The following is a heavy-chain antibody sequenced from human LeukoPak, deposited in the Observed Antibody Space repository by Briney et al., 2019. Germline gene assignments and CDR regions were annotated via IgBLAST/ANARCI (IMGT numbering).Heavy chain of an antibody. CDR2: ISSSGSTI. V-gene: IGHV3-11*01. Sequence: LSLTCTVSGGSISSSSYYWGWIRQAPGKGLEYISYISSSGSTIYYADSVKGRFTLSRDNAKNSLSLEMNSLRAEDTAVCYCARGKYSFDYWGQGTLVTVSS. J-gene: IGHJ4*02. CDR3: ARGKYSFDY. CDR1: GGSISSSSYY.